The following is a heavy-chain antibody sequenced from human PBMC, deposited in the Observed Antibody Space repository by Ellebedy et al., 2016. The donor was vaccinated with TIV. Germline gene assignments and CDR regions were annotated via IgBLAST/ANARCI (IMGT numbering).Heavy chain of an antibody. Sequence: GGSLRLXXVASGFTFSDYTMNWVRQAPGKGLEWVSYISSSGTGTYYADSVKGRFSISRDNAKNSLYLQMNSLRDEDTAVYYCARQFAYWGQGTLVTVSS. J-gene: IGHJ4*02. CDR3: ARQFAY. CDR2: ISSSGTGT. CDR1: GFTFSDYT. V-gene: IGHV3-48*02. D-gene: IGHD2-21*01.